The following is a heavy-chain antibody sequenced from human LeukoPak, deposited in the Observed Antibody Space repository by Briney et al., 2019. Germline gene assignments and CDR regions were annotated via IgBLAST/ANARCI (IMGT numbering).Heavy chain of an antibody. CDR2: IKQDGSEK. V-gene: IGHV3-7*01. J-gene: IGHJ4*02. CDR1: GFTFSSYW. CDR3: ARHLSGVTGYTYGRGIDY. D-gene: IGHD5-18*01. Sequence: GGSLRLSCAASGFTFSSYWMSWVRQDPGKGLEWVANIKQDGSEKYYVDSVKGRFTISRDNAKTSLYLHMNSLRAEDTAVYYCARHLSGVTGYTYGRGIDYWGQGTLVTVSS.